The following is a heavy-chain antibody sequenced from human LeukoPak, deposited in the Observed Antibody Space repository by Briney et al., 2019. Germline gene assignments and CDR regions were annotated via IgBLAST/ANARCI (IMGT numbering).Heavy chain of an antibody. V-gene: IGHV3-64*01. CDR3: ARGRGEIGARPFFDY. D-gene: IGHD3-10*01. CDR1: GFTFTTYS. CDR2: VSTDGGTT. J-gene: IGHJ4*02. Sequence: SGGSLRLSCAASGFTFTTYSMHWVRQAPGKGLEYVSGVSTDGGTTYYAKSVKGRFTISRDNSKNTVYVQMGGLRTEDMAVYYCARGRGEIGARPFFDYWGQGSLVTVSS.